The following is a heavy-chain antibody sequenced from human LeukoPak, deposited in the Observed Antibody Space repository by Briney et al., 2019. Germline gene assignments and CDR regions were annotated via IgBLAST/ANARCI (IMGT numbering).Heavy chain of an antibody. V-gene: IGHV4-30-4*07. CDR2: IYYSGST. D-gene: IGHD3-10*01. CDR3: ARDPNYGSGPT. J-gene: IGHJ5*02. Sequence: SETLSLTCAVSGGSISSGGYSWSWIRQPPGKGLEWIGYIYYSGSTYYNPSLKSRVTISVDTSKNQFSLKLSSVTAADTAVYYCARDPNYGSGPTWGQGTLVTVSS. CDR1: GGSISSGGYS.